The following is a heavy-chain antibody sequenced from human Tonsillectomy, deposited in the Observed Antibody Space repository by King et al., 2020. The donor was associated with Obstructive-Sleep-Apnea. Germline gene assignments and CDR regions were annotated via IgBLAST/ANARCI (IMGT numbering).Heavy chain of an antibody. D-gene: IGHD6-19*01. J-gene: IGHJ4*02. CDR1: GFTFSGYA. CDR2: ISGSGRCT. V-gene: IGHV3-23*04. CDR3: SKDLNNVEWLRYFDY. Sequence: VQLVESGGGVVQPGGSLRLSCAASGFTFSGYAMSWVRQAPGKGLEWVSSISGSGRCTNYADSVKGRFTIYRDTSKNTLYLQINSLRAEDTAVYYFSKDLNNVEWLRYFDYWGQGTLVTVSS.